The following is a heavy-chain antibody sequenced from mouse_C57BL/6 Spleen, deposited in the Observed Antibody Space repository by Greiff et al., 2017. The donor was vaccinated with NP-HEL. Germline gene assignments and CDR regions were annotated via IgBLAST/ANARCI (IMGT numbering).Heavy chain of an antibody. CDR1: GFSLTSYA. J-gene: IGHJ4*01. Sequence: VKLMESGPGLVAPSQSLSITCTVSGFSLTSYAISWVRQPPGKGLEWLGVIWTGGGTNYNSALKSRLSISKDNSKSQVFLKMNSLQTDDTARYYCARNWGDDYDDAMDYWGQGTSVTVSS. V-gene: IGHV2-9-1*01. CDR3: ARNWGDDYDDAMDY. D-gene: IGHD2-4*01. CDR2: IWTGGGT.